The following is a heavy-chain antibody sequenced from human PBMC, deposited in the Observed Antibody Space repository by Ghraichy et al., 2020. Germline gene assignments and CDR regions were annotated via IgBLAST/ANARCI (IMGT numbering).Heavy chain of an antibody. J-gene: IGHJ5*02. D-gene: IGHD1-1*01. CDR2: ISWDVSNI. CDR3: GREANAGDQWNGTPMTGAIDL. Sequence: GGSLRLSCVATGSRLHGYDMHWVRHGPGKGLEWVSSISWDVSNIAYADFVEGRFTISRDNARNSLYLQMNSLRSEDTAQYYCGREANAGDQWNGTPMTGAIDLWGRGTLVTVSS. CDR1: GSRLHGYD. V-gene: IGHV3-9*01.